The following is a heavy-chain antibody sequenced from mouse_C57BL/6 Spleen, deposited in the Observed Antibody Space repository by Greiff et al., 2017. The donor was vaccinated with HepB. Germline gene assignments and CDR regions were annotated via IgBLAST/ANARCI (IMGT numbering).Heavy chain of an antibody. D-gene: IGHD2-4*01. J-gene: IGHJ1*03. Sequence: QVQLQQSGAELARPGASVKLSCKASGYTFTSYGISWVKQRTGQGLEWIGEIYPRSGNTYYNEKFKGKATLTADKSSSTAYMELRSLTSEDSAVYFCARSREIYYERYFDVWGTGTTVTVSS. V-gene: IGHV1-81*01. CDR1: GYTFTSYG. CDR3: ARSREIYYERYFDV. CDR2: IYPRSGNT.